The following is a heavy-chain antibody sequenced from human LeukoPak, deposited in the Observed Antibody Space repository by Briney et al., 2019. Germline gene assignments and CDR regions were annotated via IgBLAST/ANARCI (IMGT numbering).Heavy chain of an antibody. CDR3: ARDLPIYCSRTSCYPLDP. V-gene: IGHV1-18*01. Sequence: ASVKVSCKASGYTFTSYGISWVRQAPGQGLEWMGWISAYNGNTNYAQKLQGRVTMTTDTSTSTAYMELRSLRSDDTVVYYCARDLPIYCSRTSCYPLDPWGQGTLVPVSS. CDR1: GYTFTSYG. J-gene: IGHJ5*02. CDR2: ISAYNGNT. D-gene: IGHD2-2*01.